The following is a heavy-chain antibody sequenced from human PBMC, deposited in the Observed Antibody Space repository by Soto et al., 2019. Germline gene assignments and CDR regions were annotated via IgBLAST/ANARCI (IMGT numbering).Heavy chain of an antibody. CDR3: ATGARNYYYYGMDV. CDR1: GYTLTELS. Sequence: QVQLVQSGAEVRKPGASVKVSCKVSGYTLTELSMHWVRQAPGKGLEWLGGSEPEDGGSIYAQKFQGRVTMTEDTSTDTAYMELSSLRSEDTAVYYCATGARNYYYYGMDVWGQGTTVTVSS. CDR2: SEPEDGGS. J-gene: IGHJ6*02. V-gene: IGHV1-24*01.